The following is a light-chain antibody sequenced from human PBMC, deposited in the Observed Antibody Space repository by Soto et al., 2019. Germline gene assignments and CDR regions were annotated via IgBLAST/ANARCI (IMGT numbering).Light chain of an antibody. J-gene: IGKJ1*01. Sequence: EIVLTQSPGTLSLSPGDRATLSCRASQSVNSNYLAWYQRKPGQAPRLLIYGASNRATDIPYRFSGSGSGTDFTLTITRLEAEDFAVYYCQQYGSTPPTFGQGTKVEVK. V-gene: IGKV3-20*01. CDR1: QSVNSNY. CDR2: GAS. CDR3: QQYGSTPPT.